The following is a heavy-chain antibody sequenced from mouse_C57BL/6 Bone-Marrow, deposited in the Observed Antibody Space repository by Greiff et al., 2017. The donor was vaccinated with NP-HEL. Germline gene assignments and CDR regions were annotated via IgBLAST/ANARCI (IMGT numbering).Heavy chain of an antibody. D-gene: IGHD1-1*01. CDR2: ISYRGST. Sequence: EVQLQESGPGLAKPSQSLSLTCSVTGYSITSDYWNWIREFPGNKLEYIGYISYRGSTYYNPSHKSRISITRDTSKNQYYLQLNSVTTEDTAKYYCARSNYYGSRGYWGQGTTLTVSA. V-gene: IGHV3-8*01. CDR3: ARSNYYGSRGY. CDR1: GYSITSDY. J-gene: IGHJ2*01.